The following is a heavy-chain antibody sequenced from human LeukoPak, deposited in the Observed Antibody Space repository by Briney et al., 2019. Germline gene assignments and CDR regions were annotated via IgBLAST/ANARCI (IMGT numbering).Heavy chain of an antibody. CDR3: ARVSSGYSNYFDY. Sequence: PSETRSLTCTVSGGSFSSYYWSWIRQPPGKGLEWIGYIYYIGSTNYNPSLKSRVTISVDTSKNQFSLKLSSVTAADTAVYYCARVSSGYSNYFDYWGQGTLVTVSS. J-gene: IGHJ4*02. CDR1: GGSFSSYY. CDR2: IYYIGST. D-gene: IGHD3-22*01. V-gene: IGHV4-59*01.